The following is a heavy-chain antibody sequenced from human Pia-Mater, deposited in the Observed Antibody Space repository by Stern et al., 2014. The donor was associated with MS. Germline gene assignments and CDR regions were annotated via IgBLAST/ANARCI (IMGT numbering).Heavy chain of an antibody. J-gene: IGHJ5*02. CDR1: GFIFRKAW. CDR3: TTDEVANFAH. V-gene: IGHV3-15*01. Sequence: EVQLVESGGGLVKPGGSLRLSCAASGFIFRKAWMTWVRQAPGKGLEWVGRIQPTTDGGTTNYSTPVQGRFTISRDDSRDILFLHMNSLKTEDSAVYYCTTDEVANFAHWGQGILVTVSS. CDR2: IQPTTDGGTT.